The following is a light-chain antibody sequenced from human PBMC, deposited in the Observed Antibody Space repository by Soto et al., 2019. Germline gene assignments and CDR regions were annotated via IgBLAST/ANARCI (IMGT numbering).Light chain of an antibody. J-gene: IGKJ4*01. CDR2: WAS. V-gene: IGKV4-1*01. Sequence: DIVLTQSPDSLSVSLGERATIDCKSSRSLLYSSNHKNYLAWYQQKPGQPPKLLIYWASTRESGVPDRFSGSGSGTDFTLTISRLQAEDVAVYYCQQYYTSPLTFGGGTKVDIK. CDR1: RSLLYSSNHKNY. CDR3: QQYYTSPLT.